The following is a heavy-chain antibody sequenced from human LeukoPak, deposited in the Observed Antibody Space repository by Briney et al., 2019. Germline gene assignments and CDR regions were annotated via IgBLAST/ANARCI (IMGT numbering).Heavy chain of an antibody. D-gene: IGHD1-26*01. J-gene: IGHJ4*02. V-gene: IGHV3-7*01. CDR1: GFTFSSYA. CDR2: IKQDGSEK. CDR3: ARDKRNYSGSYY. Sequence: GGSLRLSCAASGFTFSSYAMSWVRQAPGKGLEWVANIKQDGSEKYYVDSVKGRFTISRDNAKNSLYLQMNSLRAEDTAVYYCARDKRNYSGSYYWGQGTLVTVSS.